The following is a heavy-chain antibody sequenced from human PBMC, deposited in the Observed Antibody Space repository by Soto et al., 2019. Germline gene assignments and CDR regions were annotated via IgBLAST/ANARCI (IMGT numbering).Heavy chain of an antibody. CDR2: INPSGGST. V-gene: IGHV1-46*01. D-gene: IGHD6-13*01. CDR3: ARSDAAAGSPLDY. J-gene: IGHJ4*02. CDR1: GYTVTSYY. Sequence: GASVKVSCKASGYTVTSYYMHCVRQAPGQGLEWMGIINPSGGSTSYAQKFQGRVTMTRDTSTSTVYMELSSLRSEDTAVYYCARSDAAAGSPLDYWGQGTLVTVSS.